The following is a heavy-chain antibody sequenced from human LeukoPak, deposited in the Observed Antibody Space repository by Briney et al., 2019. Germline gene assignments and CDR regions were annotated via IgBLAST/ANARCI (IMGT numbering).Heavy chain of an antibody. Sequence: ASVTVSCKASGYIFTAYYLHWVRQAPGQGLEWMGWIKANSGDTNYARKFQGRVTMTRDTSISTVYMELSRLTSDDTAVYYCTRIGDGYPYWGQGTLVTVSS. CDR3: TRIGDGYPY. CDR1: GYIFTAYY. J-gene: IGHJ4*02. D-gene: IGHD5-24*01. CDR2: IKANSGDT. V-gene: IGHV1-2*02.